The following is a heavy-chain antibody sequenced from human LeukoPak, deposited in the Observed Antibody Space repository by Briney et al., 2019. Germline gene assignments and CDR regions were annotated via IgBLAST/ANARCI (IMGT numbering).Heavy chain of an antibody. CDR2: IWYDGSNK. Sequence: GGSVRLSCAASGFTFSSYGMQWVRQAPGKGLEGVAVIWYDGSNKYYADSVKGRITISRDNSKNTLYLQMNSQRAEDTAVYYCARDLWGSKGYFDYWGQGTLVTVSS. V-gene: IGHV3-33*01. D-gene: IGHD7-27*01. CDR1: GFTFSSYG. CDR3: ARDLWGSKGYFDY. J-gene: IGHJ4*02.